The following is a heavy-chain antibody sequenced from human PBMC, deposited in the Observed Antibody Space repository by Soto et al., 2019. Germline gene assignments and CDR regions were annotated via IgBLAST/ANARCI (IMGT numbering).Heavy chain of an antibody. V-gene: IGHV4-59*01. CDR3: ARWTYCGGDCYWLDF. CDR1: GGSIISYY. J-gene: IGHJ4*02. CDR2: IYYSGST. Sequence: ETLSLTCTVSGGSIISYYWSWILQPPGKGLEWIGYIYYSGSTNYNPSLKSRVTISVDTSKNQFSLKLSSVTAADTAIYYCARWTYCGGDCYWLDFWGQGTLVTVSS. D-gene: IGHD2-21*02.